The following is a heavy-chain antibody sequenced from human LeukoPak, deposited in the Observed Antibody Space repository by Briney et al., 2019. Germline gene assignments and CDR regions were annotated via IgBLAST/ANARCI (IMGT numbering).Heavy chain of an antibody. CDR2: ITGSGGST. Sequence: GGSLRLSCAASGFTFSNSYMSWVRQAPGKGLEWVSAITGSGGSTYYADSVKGRFTISRDNSKNTLYLQMNSLRAEDTAVYYCAKARGKTTVAPYYFDYWGQGTLVTVSS. CDR1: GFTFSNSY. V-gene: IGHV3-23*01. D-gene: IGHD4-23*01. J-gene: IGHJ4*02. CDR3: AKARGKTTVAPYYFDY.